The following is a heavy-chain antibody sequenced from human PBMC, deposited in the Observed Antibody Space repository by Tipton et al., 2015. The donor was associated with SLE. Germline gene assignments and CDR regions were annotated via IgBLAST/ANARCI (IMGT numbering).Heavy chain of an antibody. CDR1: GGSISSYY. J-gene: IGHJ4*02. Sequence: TLSLTCTVSGGSISSYYWSWIRQPPGKGLEWIGEINHSGSTNYNPSLKSRVTISVGTSKNQFSLKLSSVTAADTAVYYCASSSGVSYFDYWGQGTLVTVSS. D-gene: IGHD2-8*01. V-gene: IGHV4-34*01. CDR3: ASSSGVSYFDY. CDR2: INHSGST.